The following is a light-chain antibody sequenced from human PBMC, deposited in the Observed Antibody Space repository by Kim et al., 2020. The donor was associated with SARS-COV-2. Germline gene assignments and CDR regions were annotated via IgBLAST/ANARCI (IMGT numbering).Light chain of an antibody. Sequence: ETVLTQSPGTLSLPPGERATLSCRASESIRNNYIAWYQQKRGQAPRVLIYGASTRATGIPDRFSGSGSGTDFTLTVSRLEAEDSAVYYCHQYVYSPWTFGQGTKVDIK. CDR1: ESIRNNY. J-gene: IGKJ1*01. CDR2: GAS. CDR3: HQYVYSPWT. V-gene: IGKV3-20*01.